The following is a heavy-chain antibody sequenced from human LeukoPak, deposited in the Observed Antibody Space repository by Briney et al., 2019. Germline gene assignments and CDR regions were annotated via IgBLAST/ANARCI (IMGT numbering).Heavy chain of an antibody. Sequence: PGGSLRLSCAASGFTFSTYSMNWVRQAPGKGLEWVSSIGGSSSSIYYADSVKGRFTISRDNAKNSLYLQMNRLRAEDTAVYYCAREVAEAFDYWGQGTLVTVSS. J-gene: IGHJ4*02. V-gene: IGHV3-21*01. CDR3: AREVAEAFDY. CDR1: GFTFSTYS. CDR2: IGGSSSSI. D-gene: IGHD6-19*01.